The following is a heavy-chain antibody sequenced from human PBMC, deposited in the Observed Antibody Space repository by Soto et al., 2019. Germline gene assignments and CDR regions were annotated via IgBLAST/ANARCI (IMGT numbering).Heavy chain of an antibody. D-gene: IGHD1-26*01. CDR3: VRRGAGASDFDF. CDR2: IYYSGTT. CDR1: GDSINSRSYY. Sequence: PSETLSLTCIVSGDSINSRSYYWGWIRQPPGKGLEWIGSIYYSGTTYYNSSLKSRITISVDTSRNQFSLRLSSVTAADTAVYYCVRRGAGASDFDFWGQGILVTVSS. J-gene: IGHJ4*02. V-gene: IGHV4-39*01.